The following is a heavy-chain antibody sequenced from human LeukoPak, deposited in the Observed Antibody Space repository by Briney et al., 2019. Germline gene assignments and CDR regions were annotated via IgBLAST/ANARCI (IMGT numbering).Heavy chain of an antibody. CDR3: ARESNSGYYLSY. CDR2: IYSGGRT. V-gene: IGHV3-66*01. CDR1: GGSISSGDYP. D-gene: IGHD3-22*01. J-gene: IGHJ4*02. Sequence: LSLTCAVSGGSISSGDYPWSWIRQPPGKGLEWVSVIYSGGRTYDADSVKGRFTISRDNSKNTVYLQMNSLRAEDTAVYYCARESNSGYYLSYWGKGTLVTVS.